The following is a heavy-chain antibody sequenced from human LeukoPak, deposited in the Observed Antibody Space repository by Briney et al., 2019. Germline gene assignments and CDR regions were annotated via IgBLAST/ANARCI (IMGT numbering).Heavy chain of an antibody. CDR3: ARAPGALYWFDP. Sequence: SETLSLTCTVSGGSISSGGYYWSWIRQPPGKGLEWIGYIYHSGSTYYNPSLKSRVTISVDRSKNQFSLKLSSVTAADTAVYYCARAPGALYWFDPWGQGTLVTVSS. J-gene: IGHJ5*02. CDR1: GGSISSGGYY. D-gene: IGHD2/OR15-2a*01. V-gene: IGHV4-30-2*01. CDR2: IYHSGST.